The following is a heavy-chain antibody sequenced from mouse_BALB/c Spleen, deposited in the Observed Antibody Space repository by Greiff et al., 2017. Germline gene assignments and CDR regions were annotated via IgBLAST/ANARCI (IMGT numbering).Heavy chain of an antibody. CDR3: ASGYASYERRAMDY. CDR1: GYSITSCYF. J-gene: IGHJ4*01. D-gene: IGHD2-1*01. CDR2: ISYDGSN. V-gene: IGHV3-6*02. Sequence: EVQLVESGPGLVKPSPSLSLTCSVTGYSITSCYFWYVIRQFPGNKLGWVGFISYDGSNNYNPSLKNRISITRDTSENQFFLKLKSVTTEDTAAYYGASGYASYERRAMDYWGQGTPVTVSA.